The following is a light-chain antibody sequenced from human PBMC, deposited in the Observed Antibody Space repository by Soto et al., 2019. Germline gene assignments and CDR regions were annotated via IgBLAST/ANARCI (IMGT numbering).Light chain of an antibody. CDR1: QSLVHSDGIAY. V-gene: IGKV2-30*02. CDR3: MKGTHWPIT. Sequence: DVVITHSPLSLPVTLLHQASLSCISNQSLVHSDGIAYFSWFQQRPGRSPRRLIYKVSNRDSGVPARFSGSGSGTDFALKISRVEAEDVGVYYCMKGTHWPITFGQGTRREIK. J-gene: IGKJ5*01. CDR2: KVS.